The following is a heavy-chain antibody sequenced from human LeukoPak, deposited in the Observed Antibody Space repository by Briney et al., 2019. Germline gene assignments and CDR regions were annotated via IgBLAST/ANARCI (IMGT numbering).Heavy chain of an antibody. CDR1: GGSISSYY. J-gene: IGHJ5*02. Sequence: SETLSLTCTASGGSISSYYWGWIRQPPGKGLEWIGSIYYSGTTHYNPSLESRVTISVDTSKSQFSLKLASVTAADTAIYYCAKGAGGFSYYNWFDPWGQGTLVTVSS. D-gene: IGHD5-18*01. V-gene: IGHV4-39*07. CDR2: IYYSGTT. CDR3: AKGAGGFSYYNWFDP.